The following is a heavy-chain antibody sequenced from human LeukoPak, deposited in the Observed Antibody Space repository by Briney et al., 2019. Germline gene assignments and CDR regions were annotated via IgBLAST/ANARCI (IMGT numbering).Heavy chain of an antibody. CDR2: INPNSGGT. J-gene: IGHJ5*02. Sequence: GASVRVSCKASGYTFTGYYMHWVRQAPGQGLEWMGWINPNSGGTNYAQKFQGRVTMTRDTSISTAYMELSRLRSGDTAVYYCARSPVVVPAAARGYNWFDPWGQGTLVTVSS. CDR3: ARSPVVVPAAARGYNWFDP. D-gene: IGHD2-2*01. V-gene: IGHV1-2*02. CDR1: GYTFTGYY.